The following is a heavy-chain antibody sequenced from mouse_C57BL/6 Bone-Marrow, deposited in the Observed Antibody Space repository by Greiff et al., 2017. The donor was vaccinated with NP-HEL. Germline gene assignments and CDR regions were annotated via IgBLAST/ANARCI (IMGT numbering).Heavy chain of an antibody. CDR3: ALFIPTW. Sequence: EVKLQESGPVLVKPGASVKMSCKASGYTFTDYYMNWVKQSHGKSLEWIGVINPYNGGTSYNQKFKGKATLTVDTSSSTAYMELNSLTSEDSAVYYCALFIPTWGGQGTTLTVSS. V-gene: IGHV1-19*01. CDR1: GYTFTDYY. J-gene: IGHJ2*01. CDR2: INPYNGGT. D-gene: IGHD1-1*01.